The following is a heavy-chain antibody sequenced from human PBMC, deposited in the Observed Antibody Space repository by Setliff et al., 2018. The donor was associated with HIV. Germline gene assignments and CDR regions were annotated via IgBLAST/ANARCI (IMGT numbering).Heavy chain of an antibody. CDR1: GYTFSDYG. J-gene: IGHJ6*03. CDR3: ARTPRIMVTLKGEYYYYYMDV. D-gene: IGHD2-8*01. CDR2: ISVYNGNT. Sequence: ASVKVSCKTSGYTFSDYGITWVRQAPGQGLEWMGWISVYNGNTNYAQKFQGRLSMSTASSTSTANMFLRSLRYDDTAVYYCARTPRIMVTLKGEYYYYYMDVWGKGTKVTVSS. V-gene: IGHV1-18*01.